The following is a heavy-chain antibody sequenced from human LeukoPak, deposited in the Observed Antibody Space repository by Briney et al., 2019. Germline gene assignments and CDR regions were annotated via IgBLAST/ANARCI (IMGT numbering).Heavy chain of an antibody. CDR3: ARDRLQLQS. V-gene: IGHV4-59*01. Sequence: SETLSLTCTVSGGSISNYYWNWIRQPPGKGLEWIGYIYYTGNTNYHPSLRSRVTLPVDTSKNQFSLKLSSVTAADTAVYYCARDRLQLQSWGQGTLVTVSS. CDR2: IYYTGNT. CDR1: GGSISNYY. D-gene: IGHD1-1*01. J-gene: IGHJ5*02.